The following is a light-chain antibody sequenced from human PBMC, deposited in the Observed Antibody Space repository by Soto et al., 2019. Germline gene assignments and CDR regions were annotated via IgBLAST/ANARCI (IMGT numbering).Light chain of an antibody. CDR3: QRYDNAPLT. CDR2: GAS. V-gene: IGKV1-27*01. J-gene: IGKJ4*01. CDR1: QRISNY. Sequence: DIQMTQSPSSLSASVGDRVTITCRASQRISNYLAWYQQQPGKVPKLLIYGASTLQSGVPSRFSGSGSWTDFTLTISSLQPEDVATYYCQRYDNAPLTFGGGTKVEIE.